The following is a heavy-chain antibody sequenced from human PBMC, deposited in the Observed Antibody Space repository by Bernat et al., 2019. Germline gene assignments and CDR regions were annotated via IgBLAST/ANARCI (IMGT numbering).Heavy chain of an antibody. J-gene: IGHJ5*02. CDR1: GFTFSNYG. Sequence: QVQLVESGGGVVQPGRSLRLSCAASGFTFSNYGMHWVRQAPGKGLEWVAVISYDETYKYYADSVKCRFTISRDNSKNTLSLQMNSLRVEDTAVYYCAGDTNMVLSPWGHGTLGTVSS. CDR2: ISYDETYK. D-gene: IGHD3-10*01. V-gene: IGHV3-30-3*01. CDR3: AGDTNMVLSP.